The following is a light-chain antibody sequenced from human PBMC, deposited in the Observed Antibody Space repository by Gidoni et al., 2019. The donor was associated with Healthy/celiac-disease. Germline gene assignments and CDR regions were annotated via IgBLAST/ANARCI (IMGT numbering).Light chain of an antibody. V-gene: IGKV1-9*01. CDR1: QGISSY. CDR3: QQLNSYLFT. CDR2: AAS. J-gene: IGKJ3*01. Sequence: DIQLTQSPSFLSASVGDRVTITCPASQGISSYLAWYQQKPGKAPKLLIYAASTLQSGVPSRFSGSGSGTEFTLTISSLQPEDFATYYCQQLNSYLFTFXPXTKVDIK.